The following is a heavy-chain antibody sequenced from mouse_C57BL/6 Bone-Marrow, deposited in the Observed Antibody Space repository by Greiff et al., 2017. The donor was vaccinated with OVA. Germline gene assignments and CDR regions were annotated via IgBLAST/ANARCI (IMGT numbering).Heavy chain of an antibody. J-gene: IGHJ1*03. CDR2: ISDGGSYT. V-gene: IGHV5-4*01. CDR1: GFTFSSYA. Sequence: EVQGVESGGGLVKSGGSLKLSCAASGFTFSSYAMSWVRQTPEKRLEWVANISDGGSYTYYPDNVKGRFTISRDNAKNNLYLQMSNLKSEDTAMYYCARDRSWYFDVWGTGTTVTVSS. CDR3: ARDRSWYFDV.